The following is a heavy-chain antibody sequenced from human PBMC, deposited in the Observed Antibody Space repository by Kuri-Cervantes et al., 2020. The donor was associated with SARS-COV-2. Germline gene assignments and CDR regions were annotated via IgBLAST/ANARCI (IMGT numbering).Heavy chain of an antibody. V-gene: IGHV3-7*05. CDR3: ARDKFGTYDHDGGGYYTSSDHWFDH. D-gene: IGHD3-22*01. CDR1: GFMFSNYW. J-gene: IGHJ5*02. CDR2: VKADGSET. Sequence: GGSLRLSCAASGFMFSNYWMSWVRQPKGKGLEWVAKVKADGSETYYADSVKGRFIVSRDNVKKSLDLQMNNLRLEDTAIYYCARDKFGTYDHDGGGYYTSSDHWFDHWGQGTRVTVSS.